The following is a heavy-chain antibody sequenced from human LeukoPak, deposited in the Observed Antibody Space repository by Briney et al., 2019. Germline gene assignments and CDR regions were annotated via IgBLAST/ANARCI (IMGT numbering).Heavy chain of an antibody. CDR2: ITSDGST. V-gene: IGHV3-21*01. D-gene: IGHD6-19*01. CDR3: ARDWLAKIAVAGNFDP. CDR1: GFTLSSYM. J-gene: IGHJ5*02. Sequence: GGSLRLSCAASGFTLSSYMMSWVRQAPGQGLEWVSTITSDGSTFYVDSVRGRFTISRDNAKNSLYLQMNSLRAEDTAVYYCARDWLAKIAVAGNFDPWGQGTLVTVSS.